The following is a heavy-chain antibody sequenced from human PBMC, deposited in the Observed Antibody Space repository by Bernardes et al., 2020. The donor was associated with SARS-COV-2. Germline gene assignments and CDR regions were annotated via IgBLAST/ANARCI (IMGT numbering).Heavy chain of an antibody. D-gene: IGHD6-6*01. CDR3: VQSGASIAARCYS. J-gene: IGHJ4*02. CDR1: GFTFSTSW. V-gene: IGHV3-7*01. Sequence: GGSLRLSCAASGFTFSTSWMNWVRQAPGKGLEWVASINKDGSVQYFVDSVKGRFAISRDNAKNSLYLQMNSLRADDTAVYYCVQSGASIAARCYSWGQGALVTVSS. CDR2: INKDGSVQ.